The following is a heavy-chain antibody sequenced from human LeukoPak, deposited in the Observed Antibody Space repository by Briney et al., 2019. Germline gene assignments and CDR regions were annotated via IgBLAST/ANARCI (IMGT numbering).Heavy chain of an antibody. CDR3: ARLAYSSGWYLDY. CDR2: IYPGDSDT. V-gene: IGHV5-51*01. D-gene: IGHD6-19*01. Sequence: GESLKISCKGSGYSFTSNWIGWVRQMPGKGLEWMGTIYPGDSDTRYSPSFQGQVTISADKSISTAYLQWSTLQASDTAMYYCARLAYSSGWYLDYWGQGTLVTVSS. CDR1: GYSFTSNW. J-gene: IGHJ4*02.